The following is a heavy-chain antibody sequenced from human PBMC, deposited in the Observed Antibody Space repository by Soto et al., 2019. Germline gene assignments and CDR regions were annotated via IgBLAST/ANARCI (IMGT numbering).Heavy chain of an antibody. CDR2: IYPGDSDT. CDR1: GYSFTSYW. J-gene: IGHJ4*02. CDR3: ARQAYYGSGTYYSDS. V-gene: IGHV5-51*01. Sequence: GESLKISCKGSGYSFTSYWIGWVRQMPGKGLEWMGLIYPGDSDTTYSPAFQGQVTISVDRSTKTAYLQWSSLKASDTAMYYCARQAYYGSGTYYSDSWGQGTLVTVSS. D-gene: IGHD3-10*01.